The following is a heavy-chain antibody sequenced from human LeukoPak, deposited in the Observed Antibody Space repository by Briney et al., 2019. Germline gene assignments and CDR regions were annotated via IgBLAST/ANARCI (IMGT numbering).Heavy chain of an antibody. CDR3: ARGRAGSDYYYLDF. J-gene: IGHJ4*02. Sequence: EASVKVSCKTSGYTFSGYYMHWVRQAPGQGLESMGRFNPTSGVTNYPQRSQGRVTMTWDTSISTAYMELSRLRSDDTAVYYCARGRAGSDYYYLDFWGQGTLVTVSS. V-gene: IGHV1-2*02. D-gene: IGHD3-22*01. CDR1: GYTFSGYY. CDR2: FNPTSGVT.